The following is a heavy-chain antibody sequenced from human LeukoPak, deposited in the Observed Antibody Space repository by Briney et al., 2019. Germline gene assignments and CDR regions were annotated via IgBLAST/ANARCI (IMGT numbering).Heavy chain of an antibody. CDR2: INPNSGGT. CDR1: GYIFTDGY. D-gene: IGHD5-18*01. CDR3: ARVFVDTAPGYYGMDV. V-gene: IGHV1-2*06. J-gene: IGHJ6*02. Sequence: GASVKVSCKASGYIFTDGYVHWVRQAPGQGLGWMGRINPNSGGTNYAQKFQGRVTMTRDTSISTAYMELSRLRSDDTAVYYCARVFVDTAPGYYGMDVWGQGTTVTVSS.